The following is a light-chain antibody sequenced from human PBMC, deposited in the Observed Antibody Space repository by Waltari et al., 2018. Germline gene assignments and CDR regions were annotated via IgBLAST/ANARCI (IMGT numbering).Light chain of an antibody. CDR2: YDS. J-gene: IGLJ2*01. V-gene: IGLV3-21*04. CDR3: QVWDDSNNSGV. CDR1: NSERQS. Sequence: SYVLTQPPSVSLAPGQTAIITCGGCNSERQSVQWYQLQPVQAPVLVMFYDSDRPPGIPDRFSGSNSGNTATLTISRVEDDDEADYFCQVWDDSNNSGVFGGGTKLTVL.